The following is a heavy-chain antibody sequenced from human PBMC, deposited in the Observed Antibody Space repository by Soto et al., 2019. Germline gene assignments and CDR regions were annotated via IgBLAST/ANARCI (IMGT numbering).Heavy chain of an antibody. CDR3: ARFYNDILTGYYLVDY. J-gene: IGHJ4*02. V-gene: IGHV4-31*03. CDR1: GGSISSGGYY. Sequence: SETLSLTCTVSGGSISSGGYYWSWIRQHPGKGLEWIGYIYYSGSTYYNPSLKSRVTISVDTSKNQFSLKLSSVTAADTAVFYWARFYNDILTGYYLVDYWGRETLVTVSS. CDR2: IYYSGST. D-gene: IGHD3-9*01.